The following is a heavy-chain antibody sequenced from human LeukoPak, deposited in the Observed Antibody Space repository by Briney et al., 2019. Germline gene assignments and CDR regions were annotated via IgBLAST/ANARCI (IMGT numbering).Heavy chain of an antibody. D-gene: IGHD4-23*01. CDR2: ISSSGSTI. Sequence: GGSLRLSCAASGFTFSSYEMHWVRQAPGKGLEWVSYISSSGSTIYYADSVKGRFTISRDNAKNSLYLQTNSLRAEDTAVYYCARDYGGSSPFDYWGQGTLVTVSS. CDR1: GFTFSSYE. J-gene: IGHJ4*02. CDR3: ARDYGGSSPFDY. V-gene: IGHV3-48*03.